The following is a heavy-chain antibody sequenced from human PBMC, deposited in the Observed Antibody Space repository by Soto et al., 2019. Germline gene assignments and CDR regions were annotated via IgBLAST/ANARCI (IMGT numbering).Heavy chain of an antibody. CDR1: GGSISSYY. CDR3: ARDLGGYGGADCYRGDV. D-gene: IGHD2-21*02. CDR2: IYYSGST. J-gene: IGHJ6*03. V-gene: IGHV4-59*01. Sequence: PSETLSLTCTVSGGSISSYYWSWIRQPPGKRLEWIGYIYYSGSTNYNPSLKSRVTISVDTSKNQFSLKLSSVTAADTAVYYCARDLGGYGGADCYRGDVWGKGTRATVPS.